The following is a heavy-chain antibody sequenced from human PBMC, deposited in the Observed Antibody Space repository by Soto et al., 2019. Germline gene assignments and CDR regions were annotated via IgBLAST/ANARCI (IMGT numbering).Heavy chain of an antibody. Sequence: EVQVVESGGGLVQPGGSLRLSCAASGFTLSDHYMDWVRQAPGKGLEWVGRTRNKANSYTTEYAPSVKGRVTISRDDSKNSVFLQMNSLKTEDTAVYYCVRVLNREVNLPTHWGQGTLVTVSS. CDR1: GFTLSDHY. J-gene: IGHJ4*02. CDR3: VRVLNREVNLPTH. CDR2: TRNKANSYTT. V-gene: IGHV3-72*01.